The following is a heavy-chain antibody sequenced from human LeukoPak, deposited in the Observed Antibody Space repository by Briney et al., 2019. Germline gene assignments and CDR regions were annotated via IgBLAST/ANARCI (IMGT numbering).Heavy chain of an antibody. Sequence: GASVKVSCKASGYTFTGYYMHWVRQAPGQGLEWMGWINPNSGGTNYPQKFQGRVTMTRDTSISTAYMELSRLRSDDTAVYYCARYYYDSSGYYYLDYWGQGTLVTVSS. CDR3: ARYYYDSSGYYYLDY. CDR1: GYTFTGYY. J-gene: IGHJ4*02. CDR2: INPNSGGT. V-gene: IGHV1-2*02. D-gene: IGHD3-22*01.